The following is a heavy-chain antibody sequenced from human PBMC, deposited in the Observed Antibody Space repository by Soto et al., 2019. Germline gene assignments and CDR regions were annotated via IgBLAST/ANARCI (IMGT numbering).Heavy chain of an antibody. D-gene: IGHD2-21*02. CDR1: GGSISSYY. J-gene: IGHJ4*02. CDR3: ARYSRVTANDY. V-gene: IGHV4-59*01. Sequence: SETLSLTCTVSGGSISSYYWSWIRQPPGKGLEWIGYIYYSGSTNYNPSLKSRVTISVDTSKNQFSLKLSSVTAADTAVYYCARYSRVTANDYWGQGTLVTVSS. CDR2: IYYSGST.